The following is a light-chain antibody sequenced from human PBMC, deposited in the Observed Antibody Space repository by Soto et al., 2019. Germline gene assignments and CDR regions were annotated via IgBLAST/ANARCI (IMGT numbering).Light chain of an antibody. J-gene: IGLJ1*01. CDR3: SSFGGGKTGV. CDR2: EVN. Sequence: QSALTQPASVSGSPGQSVTISCTGTSSDVGGYNNVSWYQQHPGKAPKLIISEVNNRPSGVPNRFSGSKSGNTASLTISGLRAEDEADYYCSSFGGGKTGVFGPGTKLTVL. CDR1: SSDVGGYNN. V-gene: IGLV2-14*01.